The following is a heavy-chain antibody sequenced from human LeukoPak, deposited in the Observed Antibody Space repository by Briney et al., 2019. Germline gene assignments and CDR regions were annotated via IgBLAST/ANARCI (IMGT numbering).Heavy chain of an antibody. V-gene: IGHV1-8*02. CDR2: MNPNSGNT. J-gene: IGHJ6*03. CDR3: ARSGGSYSDYYYYYMDV. D-gene: IGHD1-26*01. CDR1: GYTFTGYY. Sequence: ASVKVSCKASGYTFTGYYMHWVRQAPGQGLEWMGWMNPNSGNTGYAQKFQGRVAMTRNTSISTAYMELSSLRSEDTAVYYCARSGGSYSDYYYYYMDVWGKGTTVTISS.